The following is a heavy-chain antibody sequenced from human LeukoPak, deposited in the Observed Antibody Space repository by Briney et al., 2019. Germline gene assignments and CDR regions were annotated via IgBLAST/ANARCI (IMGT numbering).Heavy chain of an antibody. CDR1: GFTFSVAA. CDR2: IGASGEST. Sequence: GGSLRLSCAASGFTFSVAAMTWVRQAPGKGLEWVSLIGASGESTYYADSVKGRFTISRDNSKNTLYLQMNSLRAEDTAVYYCSGWRGGFDYWGQGTLVAVSS. D-gene: IGHD6-19*01. V-gene: IGHV3-23*01. CDR3: SGWRGGFDY. J-gene: IGHJ4*02.